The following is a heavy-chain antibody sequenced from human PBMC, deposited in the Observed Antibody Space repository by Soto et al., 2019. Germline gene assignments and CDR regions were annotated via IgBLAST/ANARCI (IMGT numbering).Heavy chain of an antibody. J-gene: IGHJ4*02. CDR2: IYSLGST. Sequence: SETLSLTCRVSGDSMSEYFWSWVRQSPGKGLEWIGYIYSLGSTDYNPALKSRVTISVDTSKRQFSLKLSSVTAADTAIYYCARDGYDGSGSPYPAYWGPGIQVTVSS. V-gene: IGHV4-59*01. CDR3: ARDGYDGSGSPYPAY. CDR1: GDSMSEYF. D-gene: IGHD3-10*01.